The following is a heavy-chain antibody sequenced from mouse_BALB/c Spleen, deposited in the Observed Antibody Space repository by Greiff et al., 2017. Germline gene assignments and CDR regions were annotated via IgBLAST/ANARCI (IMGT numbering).Heavy chain of an antibody. CDR1: GFTFTDYY. CDR3: ARALTGYFDY. V-gene: IGHV7-3*02. CDR2: IRNKANGYTT. J-gene: IGHJ2*01. D-gene: IGHD4-1*01. Sequence: DVKLVESGGGLVQPGGSLRLSCATSGFTFTDYYMSWVRQPPGKALEWLGFIRNKANGYTTEYSASVKGRFTISRDNSQSILYLQMNTLRAEDSATYYCARALTGYFDYWGQGTTLTVSS.